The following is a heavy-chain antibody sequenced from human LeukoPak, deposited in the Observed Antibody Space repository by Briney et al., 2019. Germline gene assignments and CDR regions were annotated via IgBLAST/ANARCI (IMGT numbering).Heavy chain of an antibody. CDR2: IIPIFGTA. CDR1: GGTFSSYA. Sequence: GSSVKVSCKASGGTFSSYAISWVRQAPGQGLEWMGGIIPIFGTANYAQKFQGRVTITADESTSTAYMELSSLRSEDTAVYYCARVLEYYYGSGSYHHYIDYWGQGTLVTVSS. D-gene: IGHD3-10*01. V-gene: IGHV1-69*01. J-gene: IGHJ4*02. CDR3: ARVLEYYYGSGSYHHYIDY.